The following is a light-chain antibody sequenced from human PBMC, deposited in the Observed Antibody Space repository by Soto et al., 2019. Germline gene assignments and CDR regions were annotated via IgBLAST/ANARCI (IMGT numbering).Light chain of an antibody. CDR3: SSSAGSSRRV. V-gene: IGLV2-8*01. CDR1: SSDVGGYNY. Sequence: QSVLTQPPSASGTPGQSVTISCTGTSSDVGGYNYVSWYQQHPGKALKLMIYEVSKRPSGVPDRFSGSKSGNTASLTVSGLQAEDEADYYCSSSAGSSRRVFGGGTKLTVL. CDR2: EVS. J-gene: IGLJ3*02.